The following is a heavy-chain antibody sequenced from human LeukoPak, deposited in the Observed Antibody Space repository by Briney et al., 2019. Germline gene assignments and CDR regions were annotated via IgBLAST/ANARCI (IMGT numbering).Heavy chain of an antibody. D-gene: IGHD6-19*01. CDR3: ARPQSVTGLGTGWFDP. V-gene: IGHV4-59*08. CDR1: GVSISGYY. Sequence: SETLSLTCTVSGVSISGYYWSWIRQPPGKGLEWIGYIYYSGSTNYNPSLKSRVTISVDTSKNQFSLKQNSMTAADTAVYYCARPQSVTGLGTGWFDPWGPGTLVTVSS. CDR2: IYYSGST. J-gene: IGHJ5*02.